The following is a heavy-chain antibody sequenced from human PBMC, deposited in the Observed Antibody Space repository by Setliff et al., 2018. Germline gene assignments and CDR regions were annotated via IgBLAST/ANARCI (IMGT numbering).Heavy chain of an antibody. CDR3: AKAKGYCSSTSCRIYYFDY. V-gene: IGHV4-39*07. CDR1: GGSISSSSYY. CDR2: IYYSGST. D-gene: IGHD2-2*01. Sequence: PSETLSLTCTVSGGSISSSSYYWGWIRQPPGKGLEWIGSIYYSGSTYYTPSLKSRVTISVDTSRNQFSLKLSSVTAADTAVYYCAKAKGYCSSTSCRIYYFDYWGQGTLVTVSS. J-gene: IGHJ4*02.